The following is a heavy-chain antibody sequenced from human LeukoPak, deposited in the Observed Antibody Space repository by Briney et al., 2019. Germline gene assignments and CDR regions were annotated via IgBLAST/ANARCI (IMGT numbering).Heavy chain of an antibody. V-gene: IGHV3-23*01. J-gene: IGHJ4*02. CDR3: ARIAAAAYWGAYYFDY. D-gene: IGHD6-13*01. CDR1: GFTFSSYA. CDR2: ISGSGDST. Sequence: PGGSLRLSCAASGFTFSSYAMNWVRQAPGKGLEWVSAISGSGDSTYYADSVKGRFTISRDISKNTLYLQMNSLRAEDTAVFFCARIAAAAYWGAYYFDYWGQGTLVTVSS.